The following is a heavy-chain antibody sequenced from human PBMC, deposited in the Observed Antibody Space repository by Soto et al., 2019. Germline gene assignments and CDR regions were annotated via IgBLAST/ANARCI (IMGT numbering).Heavy chain of an antibody. CDR1: GGSISSGGYS. Sequence: PSETLSLTCAVSGGSISSGGYSWSWIRQPPGKGLEWIGYIYHSGSTYYNPSLKSRVTMSVDTSKNQFSLTVTSVTAADTAVYYCARQTAATETFAHWRHGTLAT. CDR2: IYHSGST. V-gene: IGHV4-30-2*01. CDR3: ARQTAATETFAH. J-gene: IGHJ1*01. D-gene: IGHD6-25*01.